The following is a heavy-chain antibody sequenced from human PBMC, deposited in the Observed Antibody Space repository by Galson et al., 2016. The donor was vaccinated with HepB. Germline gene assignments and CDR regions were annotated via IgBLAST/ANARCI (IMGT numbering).Heavy chain of an antibody. CDR2: IYNDGGT. V-gene: IGHV4-39*01. CDR1: GGSINSNSYY. D-gene: IGHD4/OR15-4a*01. J-gene: IGHJ4*02. CDR3: ARTRVVFTTLLNYYFDH. Sequence: SETLSLTCTVSGGSINSNSYYWGWIRQSPGKGLEWIGNIYNDGGTYYNPSHNRRVTISVDTSKNQFSLNLDSVTAADTAVYYCARTRVVFTTLLNYYFDHWGQGILVTVSS.